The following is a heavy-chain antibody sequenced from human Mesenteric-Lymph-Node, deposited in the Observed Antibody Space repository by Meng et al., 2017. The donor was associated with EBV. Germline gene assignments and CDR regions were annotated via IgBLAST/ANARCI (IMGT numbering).Heavy chain of an antibody. CDR1: GGSLSSGGYS. Sequence: QLQRQESGSRLVKPSQTLSLTCAAFGGSLSSGGYSWNWIRQTPGRGLEWIGYIYHTGTTYYNPSLKSRVTMSVDRSTNQFSLWLKSVTAADTAIYYCARAGAYYDVLTGFDYWGQGTLVTVSS. CDR2: IYHTGTT. CDR3: ARAGAYYDVLTGFDY. D-gene: IGHD3-9*01. J-gene: IGHJ4*02. V-gene: IGHV4-30-2*01.